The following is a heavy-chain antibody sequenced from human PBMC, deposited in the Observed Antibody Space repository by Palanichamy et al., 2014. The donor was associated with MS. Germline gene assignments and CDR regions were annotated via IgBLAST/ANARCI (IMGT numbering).Heavy chain of an antibody. CDR2: ISSSSSYI. CDR1: GLTFSNYN. CDR3: ARDKLHSRWYFDL. D-gene: IGHD5-24*01. V-gene: IGHV3-21*01. Sequence: QLVEVWGRAWSSLGGPVRLFCAASGLTFSNYNMNWVRQAPGKGLEWVSSISSSSSYIYYADSMKGRFTISRDNAKNSLYLQMNSLRAEDTAVYYCARDKLHSRWYFDLWGRGTLVTVSS. J-gene: IGHJ2*01.